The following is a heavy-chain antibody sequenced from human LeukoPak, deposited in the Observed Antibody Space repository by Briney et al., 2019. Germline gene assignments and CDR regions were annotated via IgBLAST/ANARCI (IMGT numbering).Heavy chain of an antibody. D-gene: IGHD3-22*01. CDR3: AKEYESSGYYPDY. Sequence: GGSLRLSCAASGFTFSSYAMSWVRQAPGKGLEWVSSISGSGGSTYYADSVKGRFTISRDNSKNTLYLQMNTLRAEDTAAYSCAKEYESSGYYPDYWGQGTLVTVSS. CDR1: GFTFSSYA. V-gene: IGHV3-23*01. J-gene: IGHJ4*02. CDR2: ISGSGGST.